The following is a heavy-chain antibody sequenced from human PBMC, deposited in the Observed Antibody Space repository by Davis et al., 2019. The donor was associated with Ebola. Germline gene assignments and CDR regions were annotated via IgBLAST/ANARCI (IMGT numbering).Heavy chain of an antibody. J-gene: IGHJ4*02. CDR1: GYTFTNYG. CDR3: ARAQFPTTSDH. Sequence: ALVKVSCKTSGYTFTNYGITWVRQAPGQGLEWMGWINPHNGNTNYAQNVQGRVTMTTDTSTSTAYMEVGTLRSDDTAVYYCARAQFPTTSDHWGQGTLVTVSS. D-gene: IGHD1-1*01. CDR2: INPHNGNT. V-gene: IGHV1-18*04.